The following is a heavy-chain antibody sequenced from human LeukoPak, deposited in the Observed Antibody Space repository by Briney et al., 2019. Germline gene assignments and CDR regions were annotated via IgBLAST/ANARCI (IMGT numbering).Heavy chain of an antibody. CDR1: GYTFTDYY. V-gene: IGHV1-2*02. CDR2: ISPNSGGT. D-gene: IGHD3-10*01. J-gene: IGHJ3*02. CDR3: ARCRGPTGRGYDAFDI. Sequence: ASVKVSCKASGYTFTDYYMHWVRQAPGQGLEWMGWISPNSGGTNYAQKFQGRVTMTRDTSISTAYMELSRLRSDDTAVYYCARCRGPTGRGYDAFDIWGQGTMVTVSS.